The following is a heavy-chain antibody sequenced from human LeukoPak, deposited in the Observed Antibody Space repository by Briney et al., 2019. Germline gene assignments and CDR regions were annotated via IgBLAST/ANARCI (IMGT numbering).Heavy chain of an antibody. CDR1: GGSFSGYY. V-gene: IGHV4-34*01. J-gene: IGHJ4*02. D-gene: IGHD3-3*01. CDR2: INHSGST. Sequence: PSETLSLTCAVYGGSFSGYYWSCIRQPPEKGLEWIGEINHSGSTTYNPSLKSRVTISVDTSKSQFSLKLSSVTAADRAVYYCARDSIPIFGVVTRFDYWGQGSLVTVSS. CDR3: ARDSIPIFGVVTRFDY.